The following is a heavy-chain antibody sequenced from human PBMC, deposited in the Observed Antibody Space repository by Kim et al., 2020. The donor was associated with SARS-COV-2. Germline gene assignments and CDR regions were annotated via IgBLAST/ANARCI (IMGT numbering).Heavy chain of an antibody. J-gene: IGHJ4*02. CDR1: GYTFTNYA. Sequence: ASVKVSCKTSGYTFTNYAMNWVRQAPGQGLEWMGWINTNTGNPTYAQGFTGRFVFSLDTSVSTAYLQISSLEADDIAMYYCARDGTIAVAGTFSDYWGQGTLVTVSS. CDR3: ARDGTIAVAGTFSDY. V-gene: IGHV7-4-1*02. CDR2: INTNTGNP. D-gene: IGHD6-19*01.